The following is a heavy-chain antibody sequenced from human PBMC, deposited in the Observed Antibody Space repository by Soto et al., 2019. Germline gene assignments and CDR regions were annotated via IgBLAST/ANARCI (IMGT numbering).Heavy chain of an antibody. J-gene: IGHJ5*02. CDR1: GYTFTSYD. CDR3: ARQVVEVVETTSLWFDP. CDR2: MNTHSNVT. V-gene: IGHV1-8*01. D-gene: IGHD2-15*01. Sequence: GASVKVSCKASGYTFTSYDIHWVRQATGQGLEWMGWMNTHSNVTDCAQKFQGRVTLTWNTSISTAYMELSSLKFDDTAVYYCARQVVEVVETTSLWFDPWGRGTLVTVSS.